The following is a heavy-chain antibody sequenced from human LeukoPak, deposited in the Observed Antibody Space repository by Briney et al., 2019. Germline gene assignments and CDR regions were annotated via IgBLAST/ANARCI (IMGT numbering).Heavy chain of an antibody. CDR1: GFTFGSYS. Sequence: PGGSLRLSCAASGFTFGSYSMNWVRQAPGKGLEWVSYISSSSSSTIYYADSVKGRFAMSRDNAKNSLYLQMNSLRAEDTAVYYCARGSTWGYDAFDIWGQGTMVTVSS. J-gene: IGHJ3*02. CDR2: ISSSSSSTI. CDR3: ARGSTWGYDAFDI. V-gene: IGHV3-48*01. D-gene: IGHD3-16*01.